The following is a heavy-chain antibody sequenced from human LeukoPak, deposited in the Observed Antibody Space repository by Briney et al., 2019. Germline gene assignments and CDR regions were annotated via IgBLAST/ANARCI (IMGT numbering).Heavy chain of an antibody. CDR1: GFTFSIYW. CDR2: INSDETSS. Sequence: GGSLRLSCGASGFTFSIYWMHWVRQVPGQGLVWVSQINSDETSSTYADSVKGRFTISRDNAKNTLYLQMNSLRAEDTAVYYCARGPVYYYYMDVWGKGTTVTVSS. CDR3: ARGPVYYYYMDV. J-gene: IGHJ6*03. V-gene: IGHV3-74*01.